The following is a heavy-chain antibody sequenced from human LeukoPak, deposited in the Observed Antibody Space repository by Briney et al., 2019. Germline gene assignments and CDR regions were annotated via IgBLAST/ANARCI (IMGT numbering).Heavy chain of an antibody. J-gene: IGHJ3*02. D-gene: IGHD3-22*01. V-gene: IGHV1-2*02. CDR3: ARAGVWDYSDSSGYHNAAFDI. CDR2: MNPNDGLT. Sequence: GASVKVSCKASGYTFTSYDINWVRQATGQGLEWMGSMNPNDGLTNYAQKYQGRVTMTRDTSISTAYMEMSRLRSDDTAVYYCARAGVWDYSDSSGYHNAAFDIWGQGTMVTVPS. CDR1: GYTFTSYD.